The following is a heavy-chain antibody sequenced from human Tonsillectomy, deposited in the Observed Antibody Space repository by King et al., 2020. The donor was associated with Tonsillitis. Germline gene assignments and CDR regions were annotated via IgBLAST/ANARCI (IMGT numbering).Heavy chain of an antibody. Sequence: VQLQESGPGLVKPSQTLSLTCTVSGGSISSGGYYWSWIRQHPGKGLEWMGYIFYIGNTYYNPSLKSRITMSVDTSKNQFSLKLSSVTAADTAVYYCAREVIGIEGADVWGQGTTVTVSS. CDR1: GGSISSGGYY. CDR2: IFYIGNT. D-gene: IGHD1-14*01. J-gene: IGHJ6*02. V-gene: IGHV4-31*03. CDR3: AREVIGIEGADV.